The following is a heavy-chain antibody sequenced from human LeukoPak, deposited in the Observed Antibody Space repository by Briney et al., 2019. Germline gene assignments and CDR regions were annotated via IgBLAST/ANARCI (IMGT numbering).Heavy chain of an antibody. CDR3: ARDEVEGPTKFDS. J-gene: IGHJ5*01. CDR1: GFSFSRYW. Sequence: PGGSLRLSCAASGFSFSRYWMSWVRQAPVRGLEWVANIKPDGSEIYYVDSVKGRFTISRDNAKNAVYLHMNSLRPEDTAIYYCARDEVEGPTKFDSWGQGIRVTVSS. CDR2: IKPDGSEI. V-gene: IGHV3-7*01. D-gene: IGHD5-24*01.